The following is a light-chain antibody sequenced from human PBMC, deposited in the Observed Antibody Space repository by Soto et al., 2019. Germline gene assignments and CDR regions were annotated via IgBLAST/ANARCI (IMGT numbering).Light chain of an antibody. CDR2: GAS. Sequence: VMTHSPATLSVSPGETFTLCCTASQSVSGNLAWYQQKPGQAPRLLIHGASTRATDIPARFSGSGSGTECTRTICGLYCEEFAVYYCKEYGSSQALGQGTKVDIK. J-gene: IGKJ1*01. CDR3: KEYGSSQA. V-gene: IGKV3-15*01. CDR1: QSVSGN.